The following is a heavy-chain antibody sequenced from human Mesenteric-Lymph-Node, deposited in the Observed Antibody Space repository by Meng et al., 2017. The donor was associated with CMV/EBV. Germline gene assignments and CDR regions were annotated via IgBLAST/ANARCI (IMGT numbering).Heavy chain of an antibody. D-gene: IGHD3-3*01. J-gene: IGHJ4*02. CDR1: GFTLSSYN. CDR3: ARGRESGILEWSLGF. CDR2: IDSSSSYI. V-gene: IGHV3-21*01. Sequence: SGFTLSSYNMNWVRQAPGKGLEWISFIDSSSSYIYYADSLKGRFTISRDNTKNSLYLQMNSLRAEDTAVYYCARGRESGILEWSLGFWGQGTLVTVSS.